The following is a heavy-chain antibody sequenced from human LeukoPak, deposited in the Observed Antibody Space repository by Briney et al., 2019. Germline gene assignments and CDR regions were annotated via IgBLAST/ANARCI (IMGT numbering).Heavy chain of an antibody. Sequence: SETLSLTCTVSGGSISSYYWSWIRQPPGKGLEWIGYIYYSGSTNYNPSLKSRVTISVDKSKNQFSLKLSSVTAADTAVYYCARDGGYCSSTSCYEPMMDWGQGTLVTVSS. J-gene: IGHJ4*02. CDR2: IYYSGST. D-gene: IGHD2-2*01. V-gene: IGHV4-59*12. CDR1: GGSISSYY. CDR3: ARDGGYCSSTSCYEPMMD.